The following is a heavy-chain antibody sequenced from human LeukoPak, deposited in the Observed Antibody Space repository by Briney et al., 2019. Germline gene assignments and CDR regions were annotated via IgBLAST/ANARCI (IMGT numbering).Heavy chain of an antibody. D-gene: IGHD4-17*01. CDR1: GGSISSGGYY. CDR2: IYYSGST. J-gene: IGHJ5*02. CDR3: ARAIDYGDYIYGDWFDP. V-gene: IGHV4-30-4*08. Sequence: PSQTLSLTCTVSGGSISSGGYYWSRLRQHPGKGLEWIGYIYYSGSTYYNPSLKSRVTISVDTSKNQFSLKLSSVTAADTAVYYCARAIDYGDYIYGDWFDPWGQGTLVTVSS.